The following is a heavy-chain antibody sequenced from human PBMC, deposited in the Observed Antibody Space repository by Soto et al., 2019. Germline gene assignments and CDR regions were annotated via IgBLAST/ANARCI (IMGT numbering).Heavy chain of an antibody. Sequence: SETLSLTCTVSGGSVSSDRDYWSWIRQSPGRGLEYIASISHSGSTNYNPSLKSRVTISIDTSKNQFSLKLTSVTAADTAVYYCAVNEWDWFDPWGQGTLVT. CDR1: GGSVSSDRDY. D-gene: IGHD1-1*01. CDR2: ISHSGST. V-gene: IGHV4-61*01. CDR3: AVNEWDWFDP. J-gene: IGHJ5*02.